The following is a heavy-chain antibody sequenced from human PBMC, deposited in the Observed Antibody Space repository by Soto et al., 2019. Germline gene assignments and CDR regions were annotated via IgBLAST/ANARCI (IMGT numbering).Heavy chain of an antibody. CDR2: IRSKGYGGTT. V-gene: IGHV3-49*03. CDR1: GFTFGDYA. J-gene: IGHJ4*02. D-gene: IGHD1-7*01. CDR3: TRDWNYVDDVDY. Sequence: GGSLRLSCTASGFTFGDYAMSWFRQAPGKGLEWVGFIRSKGYGGTTEYAASVKGRFTISRDDSKSIAYLQMNSLKIEDTAVYYCTRDWNYVDDVDYWGQGTLVTVSS.